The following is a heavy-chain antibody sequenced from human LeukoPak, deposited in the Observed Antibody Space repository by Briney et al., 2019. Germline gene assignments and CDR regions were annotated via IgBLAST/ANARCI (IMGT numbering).Heavy chain of an antibody. CDR2: IYYGGST. J-gene: IGHJ4*02. CDR3: ARGMFSTMIVVVIRGTFDY. Sequence: SETLSLTCTVSGGSISSSSYYWGWIRQPPGKGLEWIGSIYYGGSTYYNPSLKSRVTISVDTSKNQFSLKLSSVTAADTAVYYCARGMFSTMIVVVIRGTFDYWGQGTLVTVSS. D-gene: IGHD3-22*01. CDR1: GGSISSSSYY. V-gene: IGHV4-39*01.